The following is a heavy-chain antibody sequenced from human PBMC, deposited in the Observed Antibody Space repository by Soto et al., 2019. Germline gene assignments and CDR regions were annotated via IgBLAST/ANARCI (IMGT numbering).Heavy chain of an antibody. Sequence: PSETLSLTCTVTGGSVFSSYSYWAWIRQSPGQGLERIGQIFSDWKAYYSPSLGSRVDISVDSSNNLFSLSLRTVTAADTALYYCARLWGLREFSGPWYKFEQWGRGSLVTVYS. CDR1: GGSVFSSYSY. CDR2: IFSDWKA. J-gene: IGHJ2*01. V-gene: IGHV4-39*01. D-gene: IGHD1-1*01. CDR3: ARLWGLREFSGPWYKFEQ.